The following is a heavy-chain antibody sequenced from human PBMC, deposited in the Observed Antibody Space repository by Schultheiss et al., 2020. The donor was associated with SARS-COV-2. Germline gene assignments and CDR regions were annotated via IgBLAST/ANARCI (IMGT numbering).Heavy chain of an antibody. CDR2: ISGSGGST. D-gene: IGHD6-6*01. Sequence: GESLKISCAASGFTFSSYAMSWVRQAPGKGLEWVSAISGSGGSTYYADSVKGRFTISRDNSKNTLYLQINSLRAEDTAVYYCAKPVVKAARPRDWFDPWGQGTLVTVSS. J-gene: IGHJ5*02. V-gene: IGHV3-23*01. CDR3: AKPVVKAARPRDWFDP. CDR1: GFTFSSYA.